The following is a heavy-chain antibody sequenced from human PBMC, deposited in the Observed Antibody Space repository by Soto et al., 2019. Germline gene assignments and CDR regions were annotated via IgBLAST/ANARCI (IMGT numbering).Heavy chain of an antibody. V-gene: IGHV1-69*13. CDR3: ARSGANIAAAVTYNWFDP. J-gene: IGHJ5*02. CDR1: GGTFSSYA. D-gene: IGHD6-13*01. Sequence: ASVKVSCKASGGTFSSYAISWVRQAPGQGLEWMGGIIPIFGTANYAQKFQGRATITADESTSTAYMELSSLRSEDTAVYYCARSGANIAAAVTYNWFDPWGQGTLVTVSS. CDR2: IIPIFGTA.